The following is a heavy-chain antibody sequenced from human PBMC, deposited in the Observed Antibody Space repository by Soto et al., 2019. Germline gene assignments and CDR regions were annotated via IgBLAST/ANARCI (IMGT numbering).Heavy chain of an antibody. V-gene: IGHV3-21*01. CDR1: GFTFSRYS. CDR3: ARESEDLTSNFDY. Sequence: LSCAASGFTFSRYSMNWVRPAPGKGLEWVSSISSTTNYIYYADSMKGRFTVSRDNAKNSVYLDMNSLSAEDTAVYYCARESEDLTSNFDYWGQGTLVTVS. CDR2: ISSTTNYI. J-gene: IGHJ4*02.